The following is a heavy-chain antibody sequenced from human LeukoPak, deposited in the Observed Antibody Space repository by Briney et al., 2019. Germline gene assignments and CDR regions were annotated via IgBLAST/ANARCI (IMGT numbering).Heavy chain of an antibody. CDR3: ARDPRSSGYFFDY. Sequence: PGTSLRLSCAASGFTFSSYVMHWVRQAPGKGLEWVTVISYDATNENYADSVKGRFTISRDSSKNTLYLQMNSLRPEDTAVYYCARDPRSSGYFFDYWGQGTLVTVSS. CDR2: ISYDATNE. D-gene: IGHD3-22*01. CDR1: GFTFSSYV. J-gene: IGHJ4*02. V-gene: IGHV3-30*04.